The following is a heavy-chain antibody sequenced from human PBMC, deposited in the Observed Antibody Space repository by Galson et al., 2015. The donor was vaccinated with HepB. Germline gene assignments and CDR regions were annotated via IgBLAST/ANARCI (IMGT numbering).Heavy chain of an antibody. Sequence: LRLSCAASGFTFSNYWMNWVRQAPGQGLEWVAYIKEDGSEKYYVDSVKGRFTISRDNAKNSLYLQMNSLRAEDTAVYYCARDSPFWSDYYTWEGLDNWGQGTLVTVSS. CDR3: ARDSPFWSDYYTWEGLDN. V-gene: IGHV3-7*01. CDR2: IKEDGSEK. J-gene: IGHJ4*02. D-gene: IGHD3-3*01. CDR1: GFTFSNYW.